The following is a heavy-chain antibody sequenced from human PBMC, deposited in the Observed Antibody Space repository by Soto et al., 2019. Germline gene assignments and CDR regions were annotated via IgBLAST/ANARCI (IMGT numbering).Heavy chain of an antibody. D-gene: IGHD5-18*01. CDR2: IYYSGTT. CDR1: SGSISSYY. CDR3: ARRYGYSFDY. V-gene: IGHV4-59*08. J-gene: IGHJ4*02. Sequence: QVQLQESGPGLVKPSETLSLTCTVSSGSISSYYWSWIRQPPGKGLEWIGYIYYSGTTNYNPSLKRRVTISVDTSKNQLALKFSSVTAADTAVYYGARRYGYSFDYWGQGTLVTVSS.